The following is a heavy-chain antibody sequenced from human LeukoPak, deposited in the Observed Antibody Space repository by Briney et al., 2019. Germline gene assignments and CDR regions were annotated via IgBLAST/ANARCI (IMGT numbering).Heavy chain of an antibody. D-gene: IGHD3-16*02. CDR3: GRSLRLASPYYNYVWGSYRAYFDC. Sequence: SETLSLTCAVYGGYFSGYYWSCIRQPPGKGLEWIGEINHSGSTNYNPSLKSRVTISVDTSKNQFSLKLNSVTAADTAVYYSGRSLRLASPYYNYVWGSYRAYFDCWGQGTLVTVSS. CDR2: INHSGST. J-gene: IGHJ4*02. V-gene: IGHV4-34*01. CDR1: GGYFSGYY.